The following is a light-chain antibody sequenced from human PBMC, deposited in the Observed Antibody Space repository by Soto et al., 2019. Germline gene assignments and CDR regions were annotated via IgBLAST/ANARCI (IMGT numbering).Light chain of an antibody. CDR3: MQGTHWPRT. CDR2: WVS. V-gene: IGKV2-30*02. Sequence: DVEMTQSPLSLPVTLGQPASISCRSSQSLVHSDGNTYLNWFHQRPGQSPRRLIYWVSYRDSGVIDXXSGSGSGTEFTLKISRVEAEDLGVYYCMQGTHWPRTFGQGTRVEVK. CDR1: QSLVHSDGNTY. J-gene: IGKJ1*01.